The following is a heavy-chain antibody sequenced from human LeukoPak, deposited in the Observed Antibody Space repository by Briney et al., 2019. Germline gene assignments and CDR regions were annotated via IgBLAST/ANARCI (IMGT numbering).Heavy chain of an antibody. CDR1: GFTFSDYY. D-gene: IGHD6-13*01. V-gene: IGHV3-11*01. Sequence: GGSLRLSCAASGFTFSDYYMNWIRQAPGKGLEWVSSISSSGSSIYYADSVKGRFTISRDNAKNSLYLQMNSLRAEDTAVYYCARHSIAAAASTFDPWGQGTLVTVSS. J-gene: IGHJ5*02. CDR3: ARHSIAAAASTFDP. CDR2: ISSSGSSI.